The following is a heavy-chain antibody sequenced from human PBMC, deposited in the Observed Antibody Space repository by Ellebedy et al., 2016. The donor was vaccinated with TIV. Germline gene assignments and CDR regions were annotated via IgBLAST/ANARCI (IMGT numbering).Heavy chain of an antibody. D-gene: IGHD3-9*01. CDR1: GFAFSTYW. Sequence: GESLKISCAASGFAFSTYWMHWVRQAPGKGLEWVSRIKSDGSATNYADSVKGRFNISRDNAKNTHYLQMNTRRDEDTAVYYCARVGVDRGALYFAYWGQGTPVAVSS. CDR2: IKSDGSAT. CDR3: ARVGVDRGALYFAY. J-gene: IGHJ4*02. V-gene: IGHV3-74*01.